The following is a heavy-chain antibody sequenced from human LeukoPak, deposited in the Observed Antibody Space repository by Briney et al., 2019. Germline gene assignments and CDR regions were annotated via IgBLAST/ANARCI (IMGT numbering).Heavy chain of an antibody. CDR3: ARVVTGYCSGGSCYTYYFDY. CDR1: GYTFTSYG. CDR2: ISAYNGNT. J-gene: IGHJ4*02. Sequence: GASVKVSCKASGYTFTSYGISWVRQAPGQGLEWMGWISAYNGNTNYAQKPQGRVTMTTDTSTSTAYMELRSLRSDDTAVYYCARVVTGYCSGGSCYTYYFDYWGQGTLVTVSS. D-gene: IGHD2-15*01. V-gene: IGHV1-18*01.